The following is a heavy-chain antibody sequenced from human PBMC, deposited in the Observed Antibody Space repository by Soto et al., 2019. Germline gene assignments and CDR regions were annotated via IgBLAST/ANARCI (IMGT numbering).Heavy chain of an antibody. CDR1: GGSLSGYY. J-gene: IGHJ6*02. D-gene: IGHD7-27*01. Sequence: XGTLELSSAVYGGSLSGYYWSWIRQPPGKGLEYIGEIYHSGRTKYNPSLKSRVTISIDTSKNQFSLKVNSVTAADTAVYYCANCQLGEYYYAMDVWGQGTTVTVSS. CDR3: ANCQLGEYYYAMDV. CDR2: IYHSGRT. V-gene: IGHV4-34*01.